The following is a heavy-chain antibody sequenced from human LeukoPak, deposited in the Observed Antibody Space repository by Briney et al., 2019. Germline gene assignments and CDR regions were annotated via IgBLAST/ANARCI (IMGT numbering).Heavy chain of an antibody. CDR1: GGTFINYA. V-gene: IGHV1-69*05. D-gene: IGHD6-19*01. CDR3: ARKRGIAVAGTFRDAFDI. J-gene: IGHJ3*02. Sequence: GASVKVSFKASGGTFINYAISWVRQAPGQGREWMGGIIPIFGTANYAQKFQGRVTITTDESTSTAYMELSSLRSEDTAVYYCARKRGIAVAGTFRDAFDIWDQGTMVTVSS. CDR2: IIPIFGTA.